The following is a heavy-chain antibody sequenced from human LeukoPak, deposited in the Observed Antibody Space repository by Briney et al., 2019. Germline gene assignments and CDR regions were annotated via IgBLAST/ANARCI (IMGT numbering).Heavy chain of an antibody. Sequence: VASVKVSCKASGYTFTSYGISWVRQAPGQGLEWMGWISAYNGNTNYAQKLQGRVTMTTDTSTSTAYMELRSLRSDDTAVYYCARTGRYCSSTSCYMGQFDYWGQGTLVTVSS. V-gene: IGHV1-18*01. CDR1: GYTFTSYG. J-gene: IGHJ4*02. CDR3: ARTGRYCSSTSCYMGQFDY. D-gene: IGHD2-2*02. CDR2: ISAYNGNT.